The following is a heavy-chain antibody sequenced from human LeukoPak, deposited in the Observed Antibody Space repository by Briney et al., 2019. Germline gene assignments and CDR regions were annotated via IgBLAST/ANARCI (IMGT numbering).Heavy chain of an antibody. CDR3: ARDHIASDVYYFDY. J-gene: IGHJ4*02. Sequence: GGSLRLSCAASGFTFSSYAMHWVRQAPGKGLEWVAVISYDGSNKYYADSVKGRFTISRDNSKNTLYLQMNSLRAEDTAVYYCARDHIASDVYYFDYWGQGTLVTVSS. CDR2: ISYDGSNK. D-gene: IGHD6-13*01. V-gene: IGHV3-30*04. CDR1: GFTFSSYA.